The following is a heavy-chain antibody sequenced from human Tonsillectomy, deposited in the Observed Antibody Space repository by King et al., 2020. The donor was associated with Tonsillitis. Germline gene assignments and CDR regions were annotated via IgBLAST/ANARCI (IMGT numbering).Heavy chain of an antibody. D-gene: IGHD6-19*01. CDR3: ARGGSGWYGRCDY. V-gene: IGHV3-74*01. Sequence: VQLVESGGGLVQPGGSLRLSCAASGFTFSNYWVHWVRQAPGKGLVWVSRINSDGSSTTYADSVKGRFTISRDNAKNTLYLQMNSLRAGDTAVYYCARGGSGWYGRCDYWGQGTLVTVSS. J-gene: IGHJ4*02. CDR2: INSDGSST. CDR1: GFTFSNYW.